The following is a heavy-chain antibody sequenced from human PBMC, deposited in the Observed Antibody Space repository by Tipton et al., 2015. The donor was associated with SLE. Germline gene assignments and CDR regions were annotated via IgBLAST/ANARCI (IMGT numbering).Heavy chain of an antibody. V-gene: IGHV4-59*08. CDR3: ARTLDALDI. CDR2: IRHRENT. Sequence: TLSLTCTISGSPITRHYWSWLRQPPGKGLEWIGYIRHRENTNFNPSLKSRVTLSIDTSKNQFSLKLTAVTAADTAVYYCARTLDALDIWGQGTMATVSS. CDR1: GSPITRHY. J-gene: IGHJ3*02.